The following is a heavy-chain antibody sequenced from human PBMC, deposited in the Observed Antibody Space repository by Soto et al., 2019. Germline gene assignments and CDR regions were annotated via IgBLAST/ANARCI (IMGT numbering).Heavy chain of an antibody. V-gene: IGHV3-23*01. D-gene: IGHD6-19*01. J-gene: IGHJ3*02. CDR3: AKQVTGWVNEAFDI. CDR2: IDGSGDNT. CDR1: GFAFSSYA. Sequence: EVQLLESGGGLVQPGGSLRLSCAASGFAFSSYAMSWVRQAPGKGLEWVSAIDGSGDNTHYADSVKGRFTFSRDNSKNTLYLQMNSLRAEDTAVYYCAKQVTGWVNEAFDIWGQGTMVTVSS.